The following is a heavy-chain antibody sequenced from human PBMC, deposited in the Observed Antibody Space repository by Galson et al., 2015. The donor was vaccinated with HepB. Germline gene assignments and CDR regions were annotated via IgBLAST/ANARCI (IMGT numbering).Heavy chain of an antibody. V-gene: IGHV4-30-4*01. D-gene: IGHD6-13*01. CDR2: IYYSGST. J-gene: IGHJ4*02. CDR1: GGSISSGDYY. Sequence: TLSLTCTVSGGSISSGDYYWSWIRQPPGKGLEWIGYIYYSGSTYYNPSLKSRVTISVDTSKNQFSLKLSSVTAADTAVYYCAREPIAAGTIPIDYWGQGTLVTVSS. CDR3: AREPIAAGTIPIDY.